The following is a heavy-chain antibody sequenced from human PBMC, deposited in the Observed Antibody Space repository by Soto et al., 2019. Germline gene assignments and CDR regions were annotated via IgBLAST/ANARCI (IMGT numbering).Heavy chain of an antibody. CDR3: ARAPYYDSVRAFDI. CDR1: GGSISSGDSC. D-gene: IGHD3-3*01. J-gene: IGHJ3*02. CDR2: IYYSGST. Sequence: ASETLSLTCTVSGGSISSGDSCWSWIRRYPGKGLEWIGYIYYSGSTYYNPSLKSRVTISVDTSKNQFSLELSSVTAADTAVYYCARAPYYDSVRAFDIWGQGTMVTVSS. V-gene: IGHV4-31*03.